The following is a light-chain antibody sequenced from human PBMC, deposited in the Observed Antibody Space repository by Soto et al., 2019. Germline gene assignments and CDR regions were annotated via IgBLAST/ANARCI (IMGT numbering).Light chain of an antibody. CDR1: QSVSSY. CDR2: GAS. V-gene: IGKV3-20*01. Sequence: EIVLTQSPGTLSLSPGERATLSCRASQSVSSYLAWYQQKPGQAPRLLIYGASSRPTGIPDRFSGSGSGTAFSLSISRLEPEDFAVYYGQQYGGSPRTFGQGTKVEIK. J-gene: IGKJ2*01. CDR3: QQYGGSPRT.